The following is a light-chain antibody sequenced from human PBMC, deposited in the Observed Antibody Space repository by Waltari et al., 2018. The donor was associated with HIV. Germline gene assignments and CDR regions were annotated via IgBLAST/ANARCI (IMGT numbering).Light chain of an antibody. CDR2: QDN. CDR1: TLGDTF. J-gene: IGLJ2*01. V-gene: IGLV3-1*01. CDR3: QAWVSRTAWVI. Sequence: SYDLAQPPSVSVSPGQTASITCSGDTLGDTFASWYQQRPGQSPLLILYQDNRRPSGIPDRFSGSHSGNAATLTISETQAMDEADYFCQAWVSRTAWVIFGGGTKLTVV.